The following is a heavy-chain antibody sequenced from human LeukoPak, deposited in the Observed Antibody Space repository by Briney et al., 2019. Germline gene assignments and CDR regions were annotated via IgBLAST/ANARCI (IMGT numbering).Heavy chain of an antibody. CDR1: GYTFTSYY. Sequence: ASVKVSCKASGYTFTSYYMHWVRQAPGQGLEWMGIINPSGGTTIFAQKFQGRVTMTRDTSTSTVYMELSSLRSEDTAVYYCARDPGSTEGFDYWSQGTLVTVSS. D-gene: IGHD2-2*01. CDR3: ARDPGSTEGFDY. V-gene: IGHV1-46*01. J-gene: IGHJ4*02. CDR2: INPSGGTT.